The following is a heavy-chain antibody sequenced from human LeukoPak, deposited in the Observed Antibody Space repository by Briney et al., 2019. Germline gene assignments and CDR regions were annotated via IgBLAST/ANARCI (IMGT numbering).Heavy chain of an antibody. V-gene: IGHV3-30-3*01. D-gene: IGHD4-23*01. CDR1: GFTFSSYA. CDR2: ISYDGSKK. Sequence: PGGSLRLSCAASGFTFSSYAMHWVRQAPGKGLEWVAVISYDGSKKYYADSVKGRFTISRDSSKNTLYLQVNSLRAEDTAVYYFARERWASGYFDYRGQGTLVSVCS. CDR3: ARERWASGYFDY. J-gene: IGHJ4*02.